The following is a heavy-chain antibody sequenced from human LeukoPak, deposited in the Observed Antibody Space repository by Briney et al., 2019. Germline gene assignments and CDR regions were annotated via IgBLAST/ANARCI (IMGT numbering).Heavy chain of an antibody. J-gene: IGHJ6*02. D-gene: IGHD3-10*01. CDR2: ISGSGGST. CDR3: AKWFGELLGYYGMDV. CDR1: EFTFSSYA. V-gene: IGHV3-23*01. Sequence: SGGSLRLSCAASEFTFSSYAMSWVRQAPGKGLEWVSAISGSGGSTYYADSVKGRFTISRDNSKNTLYLQMNSLRAEDTAVYYCAKWFGELLGYYGMDVWGQGTTVTVSS.